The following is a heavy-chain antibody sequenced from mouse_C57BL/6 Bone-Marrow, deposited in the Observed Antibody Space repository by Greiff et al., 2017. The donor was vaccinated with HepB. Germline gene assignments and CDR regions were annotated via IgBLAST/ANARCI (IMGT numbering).Heavy chain of an antibody. CDR1: GYSITSGYY. J-gene: IGHJ1*03. V-gene: IGHV3-6*01. CDR2: ISYDGSN. Sequence: EVQLVESGPGLVKPSQSLSLTCSVTGYSITSGYYWNWIRQLPGNKLEWMGYISYDGSNNYNPSLKNRISITRDTSKNQFFLKLNSVTTEDTATYYCARPWYFDVWGTGTTVTVSS. CDR3: ARPWYFDV.